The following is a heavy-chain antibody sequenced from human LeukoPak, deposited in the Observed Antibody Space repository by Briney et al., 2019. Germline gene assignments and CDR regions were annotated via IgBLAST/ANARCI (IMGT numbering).Heavy chain of an antibody. Sequence: SVKVSCKASGFTFTSSAVQWVRQARGQRLEWIGWIVVGSGNTNYAQKFQERVTITRDMSTSTASMELSSLRSEDTAVYYCAADLAAAGTYDYWGQGTLVTVSS. V-gene: IGHV1-58*01. CDR2: IVVGSGNT. D-gene: IGHD6-13*01. J-gene: IGHJ4*02. CDR3: AADLAAAGTYDY. CDR1: GFTFTSSA.